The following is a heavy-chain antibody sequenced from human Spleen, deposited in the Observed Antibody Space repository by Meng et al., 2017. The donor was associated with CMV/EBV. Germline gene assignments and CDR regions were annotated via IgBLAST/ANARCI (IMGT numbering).Heavy chain of an antibody. Sequence: GESLKISCAASGFTFSDYYMSWIRQAPGKGLEWVSYISSSGSTIYYADSVKGRFTISRDNAKNSLYLQMNSLRAEDTAMYYCARDDHVGGHDYWGQGTLVTVSS. CDR3: ARDDHVGGHDY. J-gene: IGHJ4*02. D-gene: IGHD1-26*01. CDR2: ISSSGSTI. V-gene: IGHV3-11*04. CDR1: GFTFSDYY.